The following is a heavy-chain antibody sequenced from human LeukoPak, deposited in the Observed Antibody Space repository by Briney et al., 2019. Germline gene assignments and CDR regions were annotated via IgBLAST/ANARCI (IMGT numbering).Heavy chain of an antibody. Sequence: GGFLRLSCAASGFTVSSNYMTWVRQAPGKGLEWVSVIYSGGITYYADSVKGRFTISRDNSKNTLYLQMNSLRVDDTAVYYCAKDLVRSYYGIDYWGQGTRVTVSS. CDR1: GFTVSSNY. CDR3: AKDLVRSYYGIDY. CDR2: IYSGGIT. D-gene: IGHD3-10*01. V-gene: IGHV3-53*05. J-gene: IGHJ4*02.